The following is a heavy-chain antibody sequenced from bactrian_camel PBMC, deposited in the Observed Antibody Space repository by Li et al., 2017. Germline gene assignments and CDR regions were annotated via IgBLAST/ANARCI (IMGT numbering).Heavy chain of an antibody. J-gene: IGHJ4*01. CDR3: ATQVFGVGSRPFH. Sequence: HVQLVESGGDLVQPGGSLRLSCAASGFTSSIDYMTWVRQAPGKGLEWVSSIHSDGRDTYYADSVKGRFTISRDGAKNTVYLQLNNLQSDDSALYYCATQVFGVGSRPFHWGRGTQVTVS. V-gene: IGHV3S6*01. CDR2: IHSDGRDT. CDR1: GFTSSIDY. D-gene: IGHD5*01.